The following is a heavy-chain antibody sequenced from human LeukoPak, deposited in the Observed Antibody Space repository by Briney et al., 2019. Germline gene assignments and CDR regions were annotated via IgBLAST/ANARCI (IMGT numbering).Heavy chain of an antibody. Sequence: GGSLRLSCAASGFIFRSYGMHWVRKAPAKGLEWVAFIRYDGNKKYYADSVKGRFIISRDNSKNTLDLQMNSLRAEDTAVYYCAELGITMIGGVWGKGTTVTISS. CDR2: IRYDGNKK. CDR3: AELGITMIGGV. D-gene: IGHD3-10*02. V-gene: IGHV3-30*02. J-gene: IGHJ6*04. CDR1: GFIFRSYG.